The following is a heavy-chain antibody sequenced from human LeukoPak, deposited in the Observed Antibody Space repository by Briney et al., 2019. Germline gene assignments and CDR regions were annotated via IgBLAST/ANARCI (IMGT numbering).Heavy chain of an antibody. CDR3: STGNFGPY. Sequence: GGSLRLSCAASGFTFNDAWMNWVRQAPGKGLEWVGRIKRKTEGGTTDYGAPVKGRSSISRDDSKNTAYLQMNSLKTEDTAFYCCSTGNFGPYWGQGTLVTVSS. V-gene: IGHV3-15*07. J-gene: IGHJ4*02. CDR1: GFTFNDAW. D-gene: IGHD3-10*01. CDR2: IKRKTEGGTT.